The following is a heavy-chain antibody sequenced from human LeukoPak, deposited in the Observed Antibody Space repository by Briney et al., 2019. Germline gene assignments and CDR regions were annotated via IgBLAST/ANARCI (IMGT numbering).Heavy chain of an antibody. CDR3: AREGNDGYGSGPASF. CDR1: GYTFTSYD. D-gene: IGHD3-10*01. CDR2: MNPNSGNT. V-gene: IGHV1-8*03. Sequence: ASVKVSCKASGYTFTSYDINWVRQATGQGLEWMGWMNPNSGNTGYAQKFQGRVTITWNTSISTAYMELSSLRSEDTAVYYCAREGNDGYGSGPASFWGQGTLVTVSS. J-gene: IGHJ4*02.